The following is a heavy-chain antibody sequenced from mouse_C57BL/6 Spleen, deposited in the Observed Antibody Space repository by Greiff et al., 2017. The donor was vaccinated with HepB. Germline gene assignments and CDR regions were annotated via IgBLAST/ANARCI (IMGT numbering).Heavy chain of an antibody. D-gene: IGHD1-1*01. V-gene: IGHV3-6*01. CDR1: GYSITSGYY. CDR3: ACGSLDWYFDV. J-gene: IGHJ1*03. CDR2: ISYDGSN. Sequence: EVKLMESGPGLVKPSQSLSLTCSVTGYSITSGYYWNWIRQFPGNKLEWMGYISYDGSNNYNPSFKNRISVTRDTSTNQYFLKLNSVTTEDTATYYGACGSLDWYFDVWGTGTTVTVAS.